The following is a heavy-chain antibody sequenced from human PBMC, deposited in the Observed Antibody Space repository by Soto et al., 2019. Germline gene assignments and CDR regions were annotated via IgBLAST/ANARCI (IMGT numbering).Heavy chain of an antibody. CDR3: ARDPGIAAAGPAPKDDD. D-gene: IGHD6-13*01. CDR2: ISAYNGNT. CDR1: GYTFTSYG. Sequence: ASVKVSCKASGYTFTSYGISWVRQAPGQGLEWMGWISAYNGNTNYAQKLQGRVTMTTDTSTSTAYMELRSLRSDDTAVYYCARDPGIAAAGPAPKDDDCGQGTRVTVSS. V-gene: IGHV1-18*01. J-gene: IGHJ4*02.